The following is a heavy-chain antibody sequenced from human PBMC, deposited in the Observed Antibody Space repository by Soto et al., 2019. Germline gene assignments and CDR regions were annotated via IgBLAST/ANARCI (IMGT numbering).Heavy chain of an antibody. CDR1: GFTVSSNY. CDR3: ARPEHAYDAFDI. D-gene: IGHD2-21*01. V-gene: IGHV3-66*02. J-gene: IGHJ3*02. CDR2: IYSGGST. Sequence: GGSLRLSCVASGFTVSSNYMSWVRQAPGKGLEWVSVIYSGGSTYYADSVKGRFTISRDNSKNTLYLQMNSLRAEDTAVYYCARPEHAYDAFDIWGQGTMVTVSS.